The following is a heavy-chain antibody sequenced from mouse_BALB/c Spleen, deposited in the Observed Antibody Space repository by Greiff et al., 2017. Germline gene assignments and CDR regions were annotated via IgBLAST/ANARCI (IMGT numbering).Heavy chain of an antibody. D-gene: IGHD1-1*01. CDR2: IWGDGST. CDR3: ASSITTDWYFDV. J-gene: IGHJ1*01. V-gene: IGHV2-6-7*01. Sequence: VHLVESGPGLVAPSQSLSITCTVSGFSFTGYGVNWVRQPPGKGLEWLGMIWGDGSTDYNSALKSRLSISKDNSKSQVFLKMNSLQTDDTARYYCASSITTDWYFDVWGAGTTVTVSS. CDR1: GFSFTGYG.